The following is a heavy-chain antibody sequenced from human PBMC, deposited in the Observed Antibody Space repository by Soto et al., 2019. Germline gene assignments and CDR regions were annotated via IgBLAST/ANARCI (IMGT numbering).Heavy chain of an antibody. D-gene: IGHD6-13*01. CDR2: IYYSGST. CDR3: ARYIAAAGNWVDP. V-gene: IGHV4-59*01. J-gene: IGHJ5*02. CDR1: GGSISSYY. Sequence: SETLALTCTVSGGSISSYYWSWIRQPPGKGLEWIGYIYYSGSTNYNPSLKSRVTISVDTSKNQFSLKLSSVTAADTAVYYCARYIAAAGNWVDPLGQGTLVTVS.